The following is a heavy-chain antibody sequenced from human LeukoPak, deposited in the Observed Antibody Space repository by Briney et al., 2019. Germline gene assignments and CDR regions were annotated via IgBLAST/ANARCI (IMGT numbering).Heavy chain of an antibody. J-gene: IGHJ5*02. V-gene: IGHV1-69*05. CDR3: ARVSGSCTNGVCSQGYWFDP. D-gene: IGHD2-8*01. CDR1: GGTFSSYA. CDR2: IIPIFGTA. Sequence: AASVTVSYKASGGTFSSYAISWVRQAPGQGLEWMGGIIPIFGTANYAQKFQGRVTITTDESTSTAYMELSSLRSEDTAVYYCARVSGSCTNGVCSQGYWFDPWGQGTLVTVSS.